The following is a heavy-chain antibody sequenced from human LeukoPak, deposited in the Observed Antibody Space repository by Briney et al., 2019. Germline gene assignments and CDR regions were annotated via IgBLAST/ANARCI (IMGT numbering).Heavy chain of an antibody. J-gene: IGHJ4*02. D-gene: IGHD7-27*01. CDR1: GGSISSYY. CDR2: IYYSGST. Sequence: SETLSLTCTVSGGSISSYYWSWIRQSPGKGLEWIGYIYYSGSTNYNPSLKSRVTISVDTSKNQFSLKLSSVTAADTAVYYCARSSLGTYYFDYWGQGTLVTVSS. CDR3: ARSSLGTYYFDY. V-gene: IGHV4-59*01.